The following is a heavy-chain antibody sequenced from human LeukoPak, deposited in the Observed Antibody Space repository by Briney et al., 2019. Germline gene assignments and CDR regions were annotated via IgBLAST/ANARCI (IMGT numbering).Heavy chain of an antibody. Sequence: GGSLRLSCAASGFTFSSYEMNWVRQAPGKGLEWVSYISSSGSTIYYADSVKGRFTISRDNAKNSLYLQMNSLKAEDTAVYYCARDLGSRYFDWLSGYWGQGTLVTVSS. J-gene: IGHJ4*02. D-gene: IGHD3-9*01. CDR3: ARDLGSRYFDWLSGY. CDR1: GFTFSSYE. CDR2: ISSSGSTI. V-gene: IGHV3-48*03.